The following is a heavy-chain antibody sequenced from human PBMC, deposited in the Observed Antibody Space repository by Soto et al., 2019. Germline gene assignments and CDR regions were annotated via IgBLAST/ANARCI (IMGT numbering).Heavy chain of an antibody. J-gene: IGHJ3*02. V-gene: IGHV2-5*01. D-gene: IGHD6-6*01. CDR1: GFSLTTSGVG. CDR3: ARGLATLPVFAFDI. CDR2: IYWSGDE. Sequence: SGPTLVNPTQTLPLTCSFSGFSLTTSGVGVGWIRQSPGKALEWLALIYWSGDEHYRPSLKSRLSIFKDTSKNHVVLTMTDMDPADTGTYYCARGLATLPVFAFDIWGRGTMVTVSS.